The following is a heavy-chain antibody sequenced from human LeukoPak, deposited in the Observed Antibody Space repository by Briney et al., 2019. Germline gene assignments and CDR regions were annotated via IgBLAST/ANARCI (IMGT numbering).Heavy chain of an antibody. CDR2: ISTGGI. Sequence: GGSLRLSCAASGFTFSTYSMNWVRQAPGKGLEWVAYISTGGIYYADSVKGRFTISRDNAKNSLYLQMNSLRAEDTAVYYCVRDHDWGSDYWGQGTLVSVSS. D-gene: IGHD3-9*01. J-gene: IGHJ4*02. V-gene: IGHV3-48*04. CDR1: GFTFSTYS. CDR3: VRDHDWGSDY.